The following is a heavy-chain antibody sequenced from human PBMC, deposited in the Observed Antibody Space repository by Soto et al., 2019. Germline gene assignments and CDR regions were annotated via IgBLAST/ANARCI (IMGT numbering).Heavy chain of an antibody. CDR3: ARDDEYSGNGMDV. V-gene: IGHV3-33*01. J-gene: IGHJ6*02. D-gene: IGHD3-10*01. Sequence: QVQLVESGGGVVQPGRSLRLSCAASEFTFRNYGMHWVRQAPGKGLEWVAVILNDGSNRYHADSVKDRFTISRDNSKNTLYLQMNSLRAEDTAVYYCARDDEYSGNGMDVWGQGITVTVS. CDR2: ILNDGSNR. CDR1: EFTFRNYG.